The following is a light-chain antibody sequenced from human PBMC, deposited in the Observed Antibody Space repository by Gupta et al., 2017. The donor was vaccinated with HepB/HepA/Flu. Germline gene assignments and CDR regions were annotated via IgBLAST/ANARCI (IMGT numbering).Light chain of an antibody. J-gene: IGKJ1*01. CDR2: WAS. Sequence: DIVMTQSPDYLAVSLGERATINCKSSQSGLYSSNNKNYLAWYQQKPGQPPKLLIYWASTRESGVPDRFSGSGSGTDFTLTISSLQAEDVAVYYCQQDDSTPQTFGQGTKVEIK. CDR3: QQDDSTPQT. CDR1: QSGLYSSNNKNY. V-gene: IGKV4-1*01.